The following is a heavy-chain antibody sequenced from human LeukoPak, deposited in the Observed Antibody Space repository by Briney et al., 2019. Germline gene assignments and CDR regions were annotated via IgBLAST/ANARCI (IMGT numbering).Heavy chain of an antibody. J-gene: IGHJ4*02. CDR3: ARAYYDFWSGHPYYFDY. CDR1: GFTVSSNY. Sequence: PGGSLRLSCAASGFTVSSNYMSWVRQAPGKGLEWVSVIYSGGSTYYADSEKGRFTISRDNSKNTLYLQMNSLRAEDTAVYYCARAYYDFWSGHPYYFDYWGQGTLVTVSS. D-gene: IGHD3-3*01. V-gene: IGHV3-53*01. CDR2: IYSGGST.